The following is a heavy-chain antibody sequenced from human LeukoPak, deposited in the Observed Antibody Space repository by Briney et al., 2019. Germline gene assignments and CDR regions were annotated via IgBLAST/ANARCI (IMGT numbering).Heavy chain of an antibody. Sequence: GGSLRLSCAASGFTFSSYWMSWVRQAPGKGLEWVANIKQDGSEKYYVDSVKGRFTISRDNAKNSLYLQMNSLRAEDTAVYYCARDYYDSSGYYYYYMDVWGKGTTVTISS. CDR1: GFTFSSYW. D-gene: IGHD3-22*01. CDR2: IKQDGSEK. V-gene: IGHV3-7*01. CDR3: ARDYYDSSGYYYYYMDV. J-gene: IGHJ6*03.